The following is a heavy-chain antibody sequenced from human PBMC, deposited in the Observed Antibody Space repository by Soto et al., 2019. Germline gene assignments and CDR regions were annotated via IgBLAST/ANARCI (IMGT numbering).Heavy chain of an antibody. CDR2: ISGSGGST. Sequence: EVQLLESGGGLVQPGGSLRLSCAASGFTFSSYAMSWVLQAPGKGLEWVSAISGSGGSTYYADSVKGRFTISRDNSKNTLYLQMNSLRAEDTAVYYCAKDVRLVVVTAAWFDPWGQGTLVTVSS. V-gene: IGHV3-23*01. CDR1: GFTFSSYA. CDR3: AKDVRLVVVTAAWFDP. D-gene: IGHD2-2*01. J-gene: IGHJ5*02.